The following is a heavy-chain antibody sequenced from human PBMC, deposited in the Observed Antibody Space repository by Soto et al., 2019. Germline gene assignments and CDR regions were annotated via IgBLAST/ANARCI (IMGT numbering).Heavy chain of an antibody. CDR1: GYRFTGYY. CDR2: ISPDHGGT. V-gene: IGHV1-2*02. D-gene: IGHD1-26*01. Sequence: QVQLVQSGPEVKKPGASVKVSCKTSGYRFTGYYLHWMRQAPGQGFECMGWISPDHGGTNYAQEFQGRITMTPDTSITTAFVELSGLTSDDTALYYFALGHRVMVGNNPGLDYWGQGTLVTVSS. CDR3: ALGHRVMVGNNPGLDY. J-gene: IGHJ4*02.